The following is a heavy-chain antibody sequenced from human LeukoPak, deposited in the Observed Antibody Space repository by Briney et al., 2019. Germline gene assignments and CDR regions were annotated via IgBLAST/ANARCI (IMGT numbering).Heavy chain of an antibody. V-gene: IGHV3-33*06. D-gene: IGHD2-21*02. CDR3: AKHDGPIVVVTVKIDF. CDR2: IWYDGSNK. CDR1: GFTFSSYG. Sequence: GRSLRLSCAASGFTFSSYGMHWVRQAPGKGLEWVAVIWYDGSNKYYEDSVKGRFTISRDNSKNTLYLQMNSLRIEDTAMNYCAKHDGPIVVVTVKIDFWGQGTLVTVSS. J-gene: IGHJ4*02.